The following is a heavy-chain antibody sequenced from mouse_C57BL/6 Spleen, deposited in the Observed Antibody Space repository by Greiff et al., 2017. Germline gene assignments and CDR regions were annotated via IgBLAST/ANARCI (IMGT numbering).Heavy chain of an antibody. CDR3: ARGRRDAMDY. CDR2: IYPGDGDT. CDR1: GYAFSSSW. V-gene: IGHV1-82*01. J-gene: IGHJ4*01. Sequence: VQRVESGPELVKPGASVKISCKASGYAFSSSWMNWVKQRPGKGLEWIGRIYPGDGDTNYNGKFKGKATLTADKSSSTAYMQLSSLTSEDSAVYFCARGRRDAMDYWGQGTSVTVSS.